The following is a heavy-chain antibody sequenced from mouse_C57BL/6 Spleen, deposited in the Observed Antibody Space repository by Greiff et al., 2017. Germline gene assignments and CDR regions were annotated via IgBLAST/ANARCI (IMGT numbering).Heavy chain of an antibody. CDR2: IRLKSDNYAT. V-gene: IGHV6-3*01. CDR3: TVITTVVAKDY. CDR1: GFTFSNYW. D-gene: IGHD1-1*01. J-gene: IGHJ2*01. Sequence: EVQVVESGGGLVQPGGSMKLSCVASGFTFSNYWMNWVRQSPEKGLEWVAQIRLKSDNYATHYAESVKGRFTISRDDSKSSVYLQMNNLRAEDTGIYYCTVITTVVAKDYWGQGTTLTVSS.